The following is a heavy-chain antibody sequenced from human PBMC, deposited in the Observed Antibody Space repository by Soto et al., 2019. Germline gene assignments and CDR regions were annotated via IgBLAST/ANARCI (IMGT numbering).Heavy chain of an antibody. CDR1: GGSVSNNTYY. V-gene: IGHV4-61*01. D-gene: IGHD4-17*01. CDR3: VRTTAVANTLRSRYFFDY. J-gene: IGHJ4*02. Sequence: SETLSLTCSVSGGSVSNNTYYWSWIRQPPGKRLEWIGYVYYSGTTNYNPFLKSRVTISVDLSKNQFSLRLSSVTTADTALYYCVRTTAVANTLRSRYFFDYWGQGTLVTVSS. CDR2: VYYSGTT.